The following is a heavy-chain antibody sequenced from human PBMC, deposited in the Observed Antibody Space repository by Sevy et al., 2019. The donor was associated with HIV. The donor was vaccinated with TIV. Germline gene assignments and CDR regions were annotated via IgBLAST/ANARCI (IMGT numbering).Heavy chain of an antibody. V-gene: IGHV3-21*01. CDR2: ISSSSSYI. Sequence: GGSLRLSCAASGFTFSSYSMNWVRQAPGKGLEWVSSISSSSSYIYYADSVKGRFTISRDNAKNSLYLQMNSLRAEDTAVYYCAAGTVVTTYWFDPWGQGTLVTVSS. J-gene: IGHJ5*02. CDR3: AAGTVVTTYWFDP. CDR1: GFTFSSYS. D-gene: IGHD4-4*01.